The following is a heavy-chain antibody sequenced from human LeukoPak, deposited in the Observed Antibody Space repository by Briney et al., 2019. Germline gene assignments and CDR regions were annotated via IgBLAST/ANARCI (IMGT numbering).Heavy chain of an antibody. CDR1: GFTFSSYA. J-gene: IGHJ4*02. CDR3: ARGRYYYGSGSYSEFDY. Sequence: PGRSLRLSCAAFGFTFSSYAMHWVRQAPGKGLEWVAVISYDGSNKYYADSVKGRFTISRDNSKNTLYLQMNSLRAEDTAVYYCARGRYYYGSGSYSEFDYWGQGTLVTVSS. D-gene: IGHD3-10*01. V-gene: IGHV3-30*04. CDR2: ISYDGSNK.